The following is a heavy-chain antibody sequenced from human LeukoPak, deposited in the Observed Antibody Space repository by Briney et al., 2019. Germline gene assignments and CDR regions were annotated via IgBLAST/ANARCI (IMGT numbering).Heavy chain of an antibody. CDR3: AKAPRATGPGYFDY. J-gene: IGHJ4*02. CDR2: ISGSGGST. D-gene: IGHD2-8*02. Sequence: GGSLRLSCAASGFTFSSYAMSWVRQAPGKGREWVSAISGSGGSTYYADSVKGRFTISRDNSRNTLYLQMNSLRAEDTAVYYCAKAPRATGPGYFDYWGQGTLVTVSS. V-gene: IGHV3-23*01. CDR1: GFTFSSYA.